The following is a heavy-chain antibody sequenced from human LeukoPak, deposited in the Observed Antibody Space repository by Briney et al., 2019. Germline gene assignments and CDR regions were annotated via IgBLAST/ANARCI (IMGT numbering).Heavy chain of an antibody. CDR1: GFTFGSYA. Sequence: GGSLRLSCVASGFTFGSYAMSWVRQAPGKGLEWVSAISGSGGSTYYADSVKGRFTISRDNSKNTLYLQMNSLRAEDTAVYYCAKADAGYYRPLDYWGQGTLVTVSS. CDR3: AKADAGYYRPLDY. J-gene: IGHJ4*02. V-gene: IGHV3-23*01. D-gene: IGHD3-9*01. CDR2: ISGSGGST.